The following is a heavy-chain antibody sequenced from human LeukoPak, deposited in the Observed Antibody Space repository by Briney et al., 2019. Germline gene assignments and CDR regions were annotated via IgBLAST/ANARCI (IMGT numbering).Heavy chain of an antibody. CDR1: GFTFSTYS. D-gene: IGHD3-3*01. Sequence: PGGSPRLSCAASGFTFSTYSMSWVRQAPGKGLEWVSSISSSSTYIYYVDSVKGRFTISRDDAKNSLYLQMNSLRADDTAVYYCARDWSGDDYWGQGTLVTVSS. CDR3: ARDWSGDDY. J-gene: IGHJ4*02. V-gene: IGHV3-21*01. CDR2: ISSSSTYI.